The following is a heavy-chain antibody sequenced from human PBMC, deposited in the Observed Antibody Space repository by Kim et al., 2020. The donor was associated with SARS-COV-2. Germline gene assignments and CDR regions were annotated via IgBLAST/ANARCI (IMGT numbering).Heavy chain of an antibody. Sequence: ASVKVSCKASGYTFTSYAMHWVRQAPGQRLEWMGWINAGNGNTKYSQKFQGRVTITRDTSASTAYMELSSLRSEDTAVYYCALDYGDYGLVYYWGQGTLVTVSS. CDR3: ALDYGDYGLVYY. CDR1: GYTFTSYA. V-gene: IGHV1-3*01. J-gene: IGHJ4*02. D-gene: IGHD4-17*01. CDR2: INAGNGNT.